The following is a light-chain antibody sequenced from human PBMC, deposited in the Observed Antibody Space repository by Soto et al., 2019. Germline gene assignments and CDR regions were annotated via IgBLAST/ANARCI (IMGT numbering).Light chain of an antibody. Sequence: DIPMTQSPSSLSASIGDRVTITCRASQSISSYLNWYQQKPGKAPKLLIYAASSLQGGVPSRFSGSGSGTDFTLTISSLQPEDIATYSCQQSYSAPLTFGGGTKVEIK. CDR2: AAS. V-gene: IGKV1-39*01. CDR3: QQSYSAPLT. CDR1: QSISSY. J-gene: IGKJ4*01.